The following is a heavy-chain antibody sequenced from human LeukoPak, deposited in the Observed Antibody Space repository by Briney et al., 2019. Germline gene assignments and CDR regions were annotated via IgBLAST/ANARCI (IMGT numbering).Heavy chain of an antibody. Sequence: SETLSLTCTVSGGSISSYYWSWIRQPPGKGLEWIGYIYYSGSTNHNPSLKSRVTISVDTSKNQFSLKLSSVTAADTAVYYCARVNYHDSSVYYWWFDPWGQGTLVTVSS. CDR1: GGSISSYY. J-gene: IGHJ5*02. D-gene: IGHD3-22*01. CDR3: ARVNYHDSSVYYWWFDP. CDR2: IYYSGST. V-gene: IGHV4-59*12.